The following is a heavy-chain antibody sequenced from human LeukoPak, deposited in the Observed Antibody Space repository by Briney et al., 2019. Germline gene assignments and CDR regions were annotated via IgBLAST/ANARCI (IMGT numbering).Heavy chain of an antibody. CDR1: RFTFSSYA. J-gene: IGHJ5*02. V-gene: IGHV3-23*01. CDR3: AKDAGNSSGWYGIWFDP. CDR2: ISDSGGST. Sequence: GGSLRLSCAASRFTFSSYAMSWVRQSPGKGLEWVSAISDSGGSTYYADSVKGRFTISRDNSKNTLYLQMNSLRAEDTAVYYCAKDAGNSSGWYGIWFDPWGEGTQVTVSS. D-gene: IGHD6-19*01.